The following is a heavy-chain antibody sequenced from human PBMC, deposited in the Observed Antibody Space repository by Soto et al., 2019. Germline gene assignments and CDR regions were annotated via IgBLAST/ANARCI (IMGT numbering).Heavy chain of an antibody. V-gene: IGHV3-7*03. Sequence: PGGSLRLSCAASGFTFSSYWMSWVRQAPGKGLEWVANIKQDGSEKYYVGSVKGRFTISRDNSKNTLYLQMNSLRADDTAVYYCAKDKASTITTWGYFDYWGQGTPVTVSS. J-gene: IGHJ4*02. CDR3: AKDKASTITTWGYFDY. CDR1: GFTFSSYW. D-gene: IGHD3-22*01. CDR2: IKQDGSEK.